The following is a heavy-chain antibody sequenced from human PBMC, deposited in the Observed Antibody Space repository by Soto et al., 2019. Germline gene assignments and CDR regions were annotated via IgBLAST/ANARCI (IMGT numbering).Heavy chain of an antibody. V-gene: IGHV4-34*01. CDR3: ARGPKEVVGWFDT. CDR2: INHSGST. Sequence: SETLSLTCAVYGGSFSGYYWSWIRQPPGKGLEWIGEINHSGSTNYNPSLKSRVTISVDTSKNQFSLKLSSVTAADTAVYYCARGPKEVVGWFDTWGQGTLVTVSS. D-gene: IGHD6-6*01. J-gene: IGHJ5*02. CDR1: GGSFSGYY.